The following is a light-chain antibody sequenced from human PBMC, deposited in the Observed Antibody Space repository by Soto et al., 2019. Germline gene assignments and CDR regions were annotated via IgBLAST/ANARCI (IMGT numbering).Light chain of an antibody. V-gene: IGKV3-15*01. CDR3: QQYYGSPYT. Sequence: EIVMTQSPATLSVSPGERATLSCRASQRVSSNLAWYQQKPGQAPRLLIYAASTRATGIPARFSGSGSGTEFTLTISSLQSEDFAVYYCQQYYGSPYTFGQGTKLEIK. CDR1: QRVSSN. J-gene: IGKJ2*01. CDR2: AAS.